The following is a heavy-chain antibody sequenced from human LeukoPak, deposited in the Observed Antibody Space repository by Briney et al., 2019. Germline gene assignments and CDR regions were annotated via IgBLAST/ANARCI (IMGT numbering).Heavy chain of an antibody. CDR3: ARNKAITAFFGMDV. V-gene: IGHV3-30*03. CDR2: IAYGGTYT. D-gene: IGHD2/OR15-2a*01. CDR1: GFTFSDYA. J-gene: IGHJ6*02. Sequence: PGGSLRLSCAASGFTFSDYAMHWVRQAPGKGLEGVAVIAYGGTYTHHADSLKGRFTISRDNSRDTLYLQINSLRPEDTALYYCARNKAITAFFGMDVWGQGTTVIVSS.